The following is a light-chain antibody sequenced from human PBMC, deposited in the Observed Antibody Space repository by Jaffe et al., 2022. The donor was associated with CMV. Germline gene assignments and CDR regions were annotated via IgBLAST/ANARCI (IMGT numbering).Light chain of an antibody. J-gene: IGLJ1*01. CDR3: SSYTSSNTLV. CDR1: SSDVGGYNY. CDR2: DVT. V-gene: IGLV2-14*03. Sequence: QSALTQPASVSGSPGQSITISCTGTSSDVGGYNYVSWYQQHPGNAPKLMIYDVTNRPSGVSNRFSGSKSGNTASLTISGLQAEDEADYYCSSYTSSNTLVFGTGTKVTVL.